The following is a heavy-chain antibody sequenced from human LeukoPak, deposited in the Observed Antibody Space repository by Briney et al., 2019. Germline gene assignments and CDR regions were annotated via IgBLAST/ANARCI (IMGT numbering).Heavy chain of an antibody. D-gene: IGHD6-19*01. CDR3: AREIALAGLNDY. Sequence: GGSLRLSCAASGFTFSSYSMNWVRQAPGKGLEWVSSISSSSSYIYYADSVKGRLTISRDNAKNSLYLQVNSLRAEDTAVYYCAREIALAGLNDYWGQGTLVTVSS. J-gene: IGHJ4*02. V-gene: IGHV3-21*01. CDR1: GFTFSSYS. CDR2: ISSSSSYI.